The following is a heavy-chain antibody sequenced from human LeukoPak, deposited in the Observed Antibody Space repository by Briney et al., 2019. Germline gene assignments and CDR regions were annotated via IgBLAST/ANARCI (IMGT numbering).Heavy chain of an antibody. CDR2: IYHTGNT. D-gene: IGHD3-22*01. CDR1: GGSVTSSY. J-gene: IGHJ3*02. CDR3: ARGFYDTRGYSNAFDM. Sequence: SGTLSLTCTVSGGSVTSSYWSWIRQSPGRELEWIGYIYHTGNTNYNPSLESRVTISVDTSKNQFSLKLTSVAAADTAVYYCARGFYDTRGYSNAFDMWGQGTMVTVSS. V-gene: IGHV4-59*02.